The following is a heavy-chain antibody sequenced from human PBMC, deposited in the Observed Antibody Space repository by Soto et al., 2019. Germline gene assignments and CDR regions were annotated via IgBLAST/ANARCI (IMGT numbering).Heavy chain of an antibody. V-gene: IGHV2-5*02. D-gene: IGHD2-15*01. Sequence: SGPTPVNPTQTLTLTCTFSGFSLSTSGVGVGWIRQPPGKALEWLALIYWDDDKRYSPSLKSRLTITKDTSKNQVVLTMTNMDPVDTATYYCAHSAEGVVAATPGSTDWFDPWGQGTLVTVSS. CDR3: AHSAEGVVAATPGSTDWFDP. CDR2: IYWDDDK. J-gene: IGHJ5*02. CDR1: GFSLSTSGVG.